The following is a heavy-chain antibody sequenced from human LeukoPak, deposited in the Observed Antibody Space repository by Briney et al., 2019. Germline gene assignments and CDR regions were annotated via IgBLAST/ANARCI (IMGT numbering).Heavy chain of an antibody. Sequence: PSETLSLTCTVSGGSISSGSYYWSWIRQPAGKGLEWIGRIYTSGSTNYNPSLKSRVTISVDTSKNQFSLKLSSVTAADTAVYYCARRRSSSGWYFDYWGQGTLVTVSS. CDR1: GGSISSGSYY. D-gene: IGHD6-19*01. V-gene: IGHV4-61*02. CDR3: ARRRSSSGWYFDY. CDR2: IYTSGST. J-gene: IGHJ4*02.